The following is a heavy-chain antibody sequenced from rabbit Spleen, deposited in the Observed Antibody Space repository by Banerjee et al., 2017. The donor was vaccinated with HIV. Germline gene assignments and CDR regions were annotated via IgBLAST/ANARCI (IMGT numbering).Heavy chain of an antibody. V-gene: IGHV1S45*01. CDR1: GFSLSTNYA. CDR2: INTYTVKS. Sequence: QEQLEESGGDLVKPGASLTLTCTASGFSLSTNYAMCWVRQAPGKGLEWIACINTYTVKSVYASWATGRFTISKTSSTTVTLQMTSLTVADTATYFCARDLVGVIGWNFYLWGPGTLVTVS. D-gene: IGHD1-1*01. J-gene: IGHJ6*01. CDR3: ARDLVGVIGWNFYL.